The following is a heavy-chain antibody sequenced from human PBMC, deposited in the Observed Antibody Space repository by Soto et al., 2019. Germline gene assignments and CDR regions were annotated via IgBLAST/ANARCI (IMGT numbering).Heavy chain of an antibody. J-gene: IGHJ4*02. V-gene: IGHV3-48*03. D-gene: IGHD6-13*01. CDR3: GRDLAEAVSFDY. CDR1: GFTFSRYE. CDR2: ISTSGSTI. Sequence: GVLRLSCAASGFTFSRYEMNWVRQAPGKGLEWISYISTSGSTIYYADSVKGRFTISRDNAKNSLYLQMNSLRAEDTAVYYCGRDLAEAVSFDYWVQEPLVTVSS.